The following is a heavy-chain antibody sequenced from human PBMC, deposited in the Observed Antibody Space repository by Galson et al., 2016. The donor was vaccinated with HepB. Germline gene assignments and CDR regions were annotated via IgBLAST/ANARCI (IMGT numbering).Heavy chain of an antibody. Sequence: SLRLSCAASGFTFSNYAMIWVRQAPGKGLEWVSGISDSGTGTWYADSVKGGFTISRDNSKNTVYLQMNNVRVEDTAVYYCARNKEVGLRTEWAYWGQGTLVTVSS. CDR2: ISDSGTGT. D-gene: IGHD1-26*01. CDR3: ARNKEVGLRTEWAY. CDR1: GFTFSNYA. V-gene: IGHV3-23*01. J-gene: IGHJ4*02.